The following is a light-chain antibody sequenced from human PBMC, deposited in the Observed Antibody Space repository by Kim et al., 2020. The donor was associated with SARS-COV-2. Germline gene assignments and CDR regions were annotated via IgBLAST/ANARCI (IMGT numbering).Light chain of an antibody. CDR3: PVWDSSSDNRV. CDR2: YDS. CDR1: NIGSKS. J-gene: IGLJ3*02. Sequence: SYELTQPPSVSVAPGKTARITCGGNNIGSKSVHWYQQKPGQAPVLVIYYDSDRPSGIPERFSGSNSGNTATLTISRVEAGDEADYYCPVWDSSSDNRVFG. V-gene: IGLV3-21*04.